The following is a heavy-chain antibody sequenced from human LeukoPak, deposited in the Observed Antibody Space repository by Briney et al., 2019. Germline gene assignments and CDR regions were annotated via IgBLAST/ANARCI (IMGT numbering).Heavy chain of an antibody. J-gene: IGHJ5*02. CDR1: GGSISSYF. CDR2: IHASGTI. CDR3: ARAHRLDYGDWFDP. Sequence: SDTLSLTCSVSGGSISSYFWSWIRQSAEKELEWIGRIHASGTIMYNPSLMSRVTMSMDTSKNQFSLKMSSVTAADTAVYYCARAHRLDYGDWFDPWGQGILVPVSS. V-gene: IGHV4-4*07. D-gene: IGHD4-17*01.